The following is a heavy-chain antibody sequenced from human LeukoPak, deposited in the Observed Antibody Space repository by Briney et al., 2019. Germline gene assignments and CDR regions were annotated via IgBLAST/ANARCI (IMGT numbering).Heavy chain of an antibody. V-gene: IGHV4-39*07. CDR3: ARDEKPPNWFDP. CDR2: IYYSGST. J-gene: IGHJ5*02. CDR1: GGSISSSSYY. Sequence: SETLSLTCTVSGGSISSSSYYWGWIRQPPGKGLEWIGSIYYSGSTYYNPSLKSRVTISVDTSKNQFSLKLSSVTAADTAVYYCARDEKPPNWFDPWGQGTLVTVSS.